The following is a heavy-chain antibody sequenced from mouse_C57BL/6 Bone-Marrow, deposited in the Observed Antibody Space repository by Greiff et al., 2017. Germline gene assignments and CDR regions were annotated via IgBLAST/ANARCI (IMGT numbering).Heavy chain of an antibody. CDR2: IWSGGST. V-gene: IGHV2-2*01. J-gene: IGHJ4*01. CDR3: ARDPYYYGTFYYAMDY. Sequence: VQLQESGPGLVQPSQSLSITCTVSGFSLTSYGVHWVRQSPGKGLEWLGVIWSGGSTDYNAAFISRLSISKDNSKSQVSFKMNSLQADDTAIYYCARDPYYYGTFYYAMDYWGQGTSVTVSS. D-gene: IGHD1-1*01. CDR1: GFSLTSYG.